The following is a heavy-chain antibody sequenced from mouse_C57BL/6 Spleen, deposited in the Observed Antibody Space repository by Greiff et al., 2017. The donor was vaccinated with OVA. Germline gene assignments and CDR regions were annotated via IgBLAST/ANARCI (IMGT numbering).Heavy chain of an antibody. CDR3: TKEKREEGGY. Sequence: VQLQESGAELARPGASVKMSCRASGYTFTSYSMHWVKQRPGQGLEWIAAIYPGSGYTNYNQKFKGKATLTAVKSSSTAYMNLSSLTKEDSAVYYCTKEKREEGGYWGQGTTLTVSS. V-gene: IGHV1-5*01. J-gene: IGHJ2*01. CDR1: GYTFTSYS. CDR2: IYPGSGYT.